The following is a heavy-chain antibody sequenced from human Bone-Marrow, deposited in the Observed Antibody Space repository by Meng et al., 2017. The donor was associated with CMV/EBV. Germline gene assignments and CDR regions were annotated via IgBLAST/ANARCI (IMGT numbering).Heavy chain of an antibody. CDR3: ASASGSRF. Sequence: GESLKISCAASGFTFSSYWMHWVRHAPGKGLVWVSRINSDGSSTSYADSVKGRFTISRDNAKNTLYLQMNSLRAEDTAAYYCASASGSRFWGQGTMVTVSS. V-gene: IGHV3-74*01. J-gene: IGHJ3*01. CDR2: INSDGSST. D-gene: IGHD1-26*01. CDR1: GFTFSSYW.